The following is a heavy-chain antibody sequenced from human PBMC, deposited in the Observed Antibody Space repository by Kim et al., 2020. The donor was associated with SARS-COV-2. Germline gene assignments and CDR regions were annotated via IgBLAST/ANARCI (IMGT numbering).Heavy chain of an antibody. D-gene: IGHD2-21*02. V-gene: IGHV3-48*03. CDR3: AREEIGCGGDCFLY. Sequence: AESVRGRFTISRDNAKKSLYLQMNSLRAEDSAVYYGAREEIGCGGDCFLYWGQGTLVTVSS. J-gene: IGHJ4*02.